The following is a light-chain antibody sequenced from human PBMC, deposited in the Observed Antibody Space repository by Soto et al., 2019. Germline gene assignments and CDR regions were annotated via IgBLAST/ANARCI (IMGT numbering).Light chain of an antibody. Sequence: QSALTQPASVSGSPGQSITISCTGTSSDVGGYNYVSWYQQHPGKAPKLMIYEGSKRPSGVSNRFSGSKSGNTASLTISGLQAEDEADYYCCSYAGSPYVFGTGTKLTVL. V-gene: IGLV2-23*01. CDR2: EGS. J-gene: IGLJ1*01. CDR1: SSDVGGYNY. CDR3: CSYAGSPYV.